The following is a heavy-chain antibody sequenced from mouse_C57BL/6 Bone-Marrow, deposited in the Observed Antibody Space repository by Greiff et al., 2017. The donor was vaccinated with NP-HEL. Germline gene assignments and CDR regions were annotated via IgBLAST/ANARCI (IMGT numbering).Heavy chain of an antibody. CDR1: GFTFSDYG. V-gene: IGHV5-17*01. Sequence: EVMLVESGGGLVKPGGSLKLSCAASGFTFSDYGMHWVRQAPEKGLEWVAYISRGSSTIYYADTVKGRFTISRDNAKNTLFLQMTSLRSEDTAMYYCARKYSNYYYYAMDYWGQGTSVTVSS. J-gene: IGHJ4*01. D-gene: IGHD2-5*01. CDR3: ARKYSNYYYYAMDY. CDR2: ISRGSSTI.